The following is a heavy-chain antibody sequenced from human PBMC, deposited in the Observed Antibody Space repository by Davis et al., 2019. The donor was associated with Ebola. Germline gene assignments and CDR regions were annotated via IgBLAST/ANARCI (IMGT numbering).Heavy chain of an antibody. Sequence: GGSLRLSCAASGFTFSNYGMHWVRQAPGKGLEWVAVISYDGSNKYYADSVKGRFTISRDNSKNTLYLQMNSLRAEDTAVYYCAKDYYDSSGRYFDYWGQGTLVTASS. J-gene: IGHJ4*02. CDR3: AKDYYDSSGRYFDY. V-gene: IGHV3-30*18. D-gene: IGHD3-22*01. CDR1: GFTFSNYG. CDR2: ISYDGSNK.